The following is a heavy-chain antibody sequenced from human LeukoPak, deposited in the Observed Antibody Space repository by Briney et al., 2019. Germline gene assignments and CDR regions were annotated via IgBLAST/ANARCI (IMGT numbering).Heavy chain of an antibody. Sequence: PSETLSLTCTVSSYSISSGYYWGWIRQPPGKGLEWIGNIYHSGSTYYNPSLKSRVTISVDTSKNQFSLKLTSVTAADTAVYYCARSPYYYGSGSYYNFDYWGQGTLVTVSS. J-gene: IGHJ4*02. CDR2: IYHSGST. V-gene: IGHV4-38-2*02. D-gene: IGHD3-10*01. CDR1: SYSISSGYY. CDR3: ARSPYYYGSGSYYNFDY.